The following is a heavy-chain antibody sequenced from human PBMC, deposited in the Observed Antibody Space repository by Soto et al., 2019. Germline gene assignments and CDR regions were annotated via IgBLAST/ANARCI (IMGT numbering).Heavy chain of an antibody. D-gene: IGHD3-16*01. V-gene: IGHV1-18*01. J-gene: IGHJ3*02. Sequence: QVQLVQSGAEVKKPGASVKVSCKASGYSFTNYGISWVRQAPGQGLEWMGWISAYTGNTNYAQKLQGRVTMTTDTSTSTAYMEMRSLRSEDTAVYYCARDRNTYYDYVWGSYYAFDIWGQGTMVTVSS. CDR2: ISAYTGNT. CDR3: ARDRNTYYDYVWGSYYAFDI. CDR1: GYSFTNYG.